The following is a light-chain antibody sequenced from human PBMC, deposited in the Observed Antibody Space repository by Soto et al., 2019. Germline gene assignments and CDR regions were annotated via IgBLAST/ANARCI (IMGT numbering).Light chain of an antibody. J-gene: IGKJ1*01. V-gene: IGKV3-20*01. Sequence: EIVLTQSPGTLNLSPGESAALSCRASQTISNNSLVRYRQKPGQAPRLLLYAVSSRAAGLPDRFSGSGSGPDFAIHISILEPEDSALYCCQQPCDPPWTFGQGTRVE. CDR2: AVS. CDR1: QTISNNS. CDR3: QQPCDPPWT.